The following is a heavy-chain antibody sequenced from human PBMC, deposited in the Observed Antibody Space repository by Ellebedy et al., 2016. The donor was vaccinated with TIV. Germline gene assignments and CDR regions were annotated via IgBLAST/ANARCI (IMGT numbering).Heavy chain of an antibody. V-gene: IGHV1-69*13. D-gene: IGHD2-15*01. Sequence: AASVKVSCKTSGGTVRSYAVSWVRQAPGQGLEWMGGILPMFGASNYAQKFQGRVTLTADESTSTAYMELSSLRSGDTAVYYFARPAECGGGSCYWVMDVWGQGTTVTVSS. CDR2: ILPMFGAS. CDR3: ARPAECGGGSCYWVMDV. CDR1: GGTVRSYA. J-gene: IGHJ6*02.